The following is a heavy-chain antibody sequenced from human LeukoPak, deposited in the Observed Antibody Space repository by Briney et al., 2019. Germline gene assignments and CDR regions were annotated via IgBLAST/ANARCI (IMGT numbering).Heavy chain of an antibody. CDR1: GFTFSSYE. CDR2: ISSSGSTI. CDR3: ARARGYFDY. V-gene: IGHV3-48*03. J-gene: IGHJ4*02. Sequence: GGSLRLSCAASGFTFSSYEMNWVRQAPGKGLEWVSYISSSGSTIYYADSVKGRFTISRDNARNSLYLQMNSLRAEDTAVYYCARARGYFDYWGQGTLVTVSS.